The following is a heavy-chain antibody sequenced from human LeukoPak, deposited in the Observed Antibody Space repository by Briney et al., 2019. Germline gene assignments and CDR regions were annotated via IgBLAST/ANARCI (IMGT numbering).Heavy chain of an antibody. CDR1: GFTFSSYG. D-gene: IGHD6-19*01. Sequence: GRSLRLSCAASGFTFSSYGMHWVRQAPGKGLEWVAVISYDGSNNYYADSVKGRFTISGDNSKNTLYLQMNSLRAEDTAVYYCARDKQWLDCYDYWGQGTLVTVSS. CDR3: ARDKQWLDCYDY. V-gene: IGHV3-30*03. CDR2: ISYDGSNN. J-gene: IGHJ4*02.